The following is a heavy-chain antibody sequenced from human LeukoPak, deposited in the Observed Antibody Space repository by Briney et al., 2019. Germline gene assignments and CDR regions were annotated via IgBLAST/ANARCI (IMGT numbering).Heavy chain of an antibody. CDR2: IYYSGST. V-gene: IGHV4-59*01. D-gene: IGHD1-26*01. CDR1: GDSINRYS. Sequence: SETLSLTCSVSGDSINRYSWNWIRQPPGKGLEWIGYIYYSGSTNYNPSLKSRVTISIDTSKNQFSLNLTSVTAADTAVYYCARETGATVFDFWGQGTLVTVSS. CDR3: ARETGATVFDF. J-gene: IGHJ4*02.